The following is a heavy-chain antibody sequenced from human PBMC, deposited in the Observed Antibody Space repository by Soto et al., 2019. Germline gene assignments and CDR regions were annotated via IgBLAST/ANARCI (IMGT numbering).Heavy chain of an antibody. Sequence: QVQLQESGPGLVQPSGTLSLTCAVSGDSINNSHWWSWVRQTPGKGLEWIGGTYHSGTTNYNPSLKTLVTISIDKSKNQFSLKMNSVTAADTAVYYCAREVNSSPARGPNWFDPWGQGTLVTVSS. D-gene: IGHD6-13*01. J-gene: IGHJ5*02. CDR2: TYHSGTT. CDR1: GDSINNSHW. CDR3: AREVNSSPARGPNWFDP. V-gene: IGHV4-4*02.